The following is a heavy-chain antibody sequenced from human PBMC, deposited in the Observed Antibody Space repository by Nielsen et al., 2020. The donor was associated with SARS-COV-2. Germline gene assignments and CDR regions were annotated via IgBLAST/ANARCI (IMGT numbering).Heavy chain of an antibody. J-gene: IGHJ4*02. CDR2: IKQDGSEK. V-gene: IGHV3-7*03. CDR3: AKDIGYSYGYYFDY. CDR1: GFTFSNYW. Sequence: GGSLRLSCAASGFTFSNYWMSWVRQAPGRGLEWVANIKQDGSEKYYVDSVKGRFTISRDNAKNSLYLQMNSLRAEDTALYYCAKDIGYSYGYYFDYWGQGTLVTVSS. D-gene: IGHD5-18*01.